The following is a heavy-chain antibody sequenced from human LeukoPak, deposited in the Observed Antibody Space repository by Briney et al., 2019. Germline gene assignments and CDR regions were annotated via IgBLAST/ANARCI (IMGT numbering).Heavy chain of an antibody. CDR3: ATRSDSGYEYFDN. Sequence: GESLKISCKGSGYSFTSHWIGWVRQMPGKSLEWMGIIYPGDSDTRYNPSFQGQVTISADKSISIAYLQWSSLKASDTAMYYCATRSDSGYEYFDNWGQGTLVTVSA. CDR2: IYPGDSDT. J-gene: IGHJ4*02. CDR1: GYSFTSHW. V-gene: IGHV5-51*01. D-gene: IGHD5-12*01.